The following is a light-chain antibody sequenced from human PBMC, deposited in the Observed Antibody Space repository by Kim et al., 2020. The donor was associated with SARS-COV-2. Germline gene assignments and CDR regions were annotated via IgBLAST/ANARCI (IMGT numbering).Light chain of an antibody. CDR3: QHYNNWPPWT. J-gene: IGKJ1*01. CDR1: QSVSTK. V-gene: IGKV3-15*01. CDR2: GAS. Sequence: EIVMTQSPATLSVSPGERATLSCRASQSVSTKLAWYQQKPGQAPRVLIYGASTRATGIPARFSGSGSGTEFTLTISSLQSEDFAVYYCQHYNNWPPWTFGQGTKVDIK.